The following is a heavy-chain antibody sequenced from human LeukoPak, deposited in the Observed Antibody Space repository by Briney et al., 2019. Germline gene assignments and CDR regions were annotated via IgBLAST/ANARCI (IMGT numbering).Heavy chain of an antibody. CDR3: XXSARLMKGVVEVTALDD. J-gene: IGHJ4*02. CDR1: GFTFSSYA. D-gene: IGHD3-3*01. Sequence: GGSLRLSCAASGFTFSSYAMSWVRQAPGKGLEWVSAISSSGGSTYYADSVKGRFTIARDNAKNSVYLEMNSLRADDTAVYYCXXSARLMKGVVEVTALDDWGQGTLVTVSS. V-gene: IGHV3-23*01. CDR2: ISSSGGST.